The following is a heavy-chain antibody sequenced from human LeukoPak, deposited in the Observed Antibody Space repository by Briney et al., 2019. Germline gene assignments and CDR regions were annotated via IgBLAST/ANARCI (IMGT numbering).Heavy chain of an antibody. CDR1: GFTFSNYA. Sequence: GGSLRLSCAASGFTFSNYAMSWVRQAPGKGLEWVSAISRTGNSTYYADSVKGRFTISRDNSKNTLYLQMNNLRAEDTAMYYCAKDTVTSLNWFDPWGRGTLVTVSS. J-gene: IGHJ5*02. V-gene: IGHV3-23*01. CDR3: AKDTVTSLNWFDP. CDR2: ISRTGNST. D-gene: IGHD4-17*01.